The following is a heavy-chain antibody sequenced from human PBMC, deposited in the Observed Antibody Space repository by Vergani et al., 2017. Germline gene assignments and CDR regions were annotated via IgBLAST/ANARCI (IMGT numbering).Heavy chain of an antibody. CDR3: TTGGQWLVSSYYNYYGMDV. V-gene: IGHV3-21*01. Sequence: EVQLVESGGGLVKPGGSLRLSCAASGFTFSSYSMNWVRQAPGKGLEWVSSISSSSSYIYYADSVKGRFTISRDNAKNSLYLQMNSLRAEDTAVYYCTTGGQWLVSSYYNYYGMDVWGQGTTVTVSS. D-gene: IGHD6-19*01. CDR1: GFTFSSYS. J-gene: IGHJ6*02. CDR2: ISSSSSYI.